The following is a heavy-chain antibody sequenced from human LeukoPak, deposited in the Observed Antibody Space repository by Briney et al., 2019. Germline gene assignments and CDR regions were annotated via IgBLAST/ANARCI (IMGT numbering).Heavy chain of an antibody. CDR1: GGSLSGYI. V-gene: IGHV4-34*01. J-gene: IGHJ4*02. CDR3: VRADGRDGYRGLVDH. D-gene: IGHD5-24*01. Sequence: SETLSLTCAVYGGSLSGYIWSWIRQPPGKGVEWIGEINHSGSTDYNPSLKTRVTMSVDTSRNQFSLKLNSVTAADAAVYYCVRADGRDGYRGLVDHWGQGTLVTVSA. CDR2: INHSGST.